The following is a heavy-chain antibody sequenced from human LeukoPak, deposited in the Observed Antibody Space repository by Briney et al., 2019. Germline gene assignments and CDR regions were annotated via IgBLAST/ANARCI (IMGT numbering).Heavy chain of an antibody. CDR3: MRGGGDY. D-gene: IGHD3-16*01. CDR1: GFIFRNYW. J-gene: IGHJ4*02. V-gene: IGHV3-7*01. Sequence: GGSLRLSCAASGFIFRNYWMSWVRQATGKGLEWVANINEDGTEHYYVDSVKGRFTISRDNPKNPLYLQMNSLRDEDTPVYYCMRGGGDYWGQGTLVTVSS. CDR2: INEDGTEH.